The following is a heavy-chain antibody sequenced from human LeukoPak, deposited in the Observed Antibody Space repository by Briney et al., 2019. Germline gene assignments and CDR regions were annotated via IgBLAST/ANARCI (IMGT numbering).Heavy chain of an antibody. J-gene: IGHJ4*02. D-gene: IGHD1-1*01. Sequence: GGSLRLSCAASGFPFSDYWMNWVRQAPGKGLEWVANIKQDGSEKFYVDSVKGRFTISRDNAKNSLFLQMNSLRADDTAVYYCASLGNWGQGTPVTVSS. CDR1: GFPFSDYW. CDR3: ASLGN. CDR2: IKQDGSEK. V-gene: IGHV3-7*01.